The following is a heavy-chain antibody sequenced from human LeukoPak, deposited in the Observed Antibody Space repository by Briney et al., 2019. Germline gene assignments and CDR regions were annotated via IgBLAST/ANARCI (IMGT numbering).Heavy chain of an antibody. J-gene: IGHJ6*03. CDR2: IYPGDSDT. Sequence: GESLKISCKTSGYSFTDYWIGWLRQMSGKGLEWMGIIYPGDSDTRYSPSFQGQVTISADKSINTAYLQWSSLKASDTAMYYCARLRDTMVRGVIHYYMDVWGKGTTVTISS. V-gene: IGHV5-51*01. CDR3: ARLRDTMVRGVIHYYMDV. D-gene: IGHD3-10*01. CDR1: GYSFTDYW.